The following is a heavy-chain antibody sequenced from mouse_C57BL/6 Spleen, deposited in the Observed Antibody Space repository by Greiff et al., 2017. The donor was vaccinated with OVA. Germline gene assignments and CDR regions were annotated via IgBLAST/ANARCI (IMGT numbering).Heavy chain of an antibody. Sequence: EVKLVESGGGLVQPGGSLKLSCAASGFTFSDYYMYWVRQTPEKRLEWVAYISNGGGSTYYPDTVKGRFTISRDNAKNTLYLQMSRLKSEDTAMYYCGRHEGSSLPGFAYWGQGTLVTVSA. CDR3: GRHEGSSLPGFAY. D-gene: IGHD1-1*01. CDR1: GFTFSDYY. CDR2: ISNGGGST. J-gene: IGHJ3*01. V-gene: IGHV5-12*01.